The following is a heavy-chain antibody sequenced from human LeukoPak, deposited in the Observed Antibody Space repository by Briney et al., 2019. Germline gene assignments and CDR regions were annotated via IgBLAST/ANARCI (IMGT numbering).Heavy chain of an antibody. J-gene: IGHJ6*03. CDR3: ARDADGTDLHYYHMDV. D-gene: IGHD3/OR15-3a*01. V-gene: IGHV4-4*02. CDR1: GGSITSANW. CDR2: IYHTGNA. Sequence: SETLSLTCAVSGGSITSANWWSWVRQSPGEGLQWVGEIYHTGNANYNPSLQSRVIISLDRSKNQFSLRLNSVTAADTAVYFCARDADGTDLHYYHMDVWGKGTTVTVSS.